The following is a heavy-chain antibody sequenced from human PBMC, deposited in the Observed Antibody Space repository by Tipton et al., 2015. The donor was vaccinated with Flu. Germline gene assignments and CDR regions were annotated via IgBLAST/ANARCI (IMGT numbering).Heavy chain of an antibody. CDR2: IYPSGTT. CDR3: ARLSYYDVDLKNFYFDY. D-gene: IGHD3-10*02. J-gene: IGHJ4*02. CDR1: SGSIRSTNYF. Sequence: GLVKPSETLSLTCTVSSGSIRSTNYFCAWIRQPPGKRLELIGSIYPSGTTYSNPSLKSRVTISADTSKSQFSLMLRSVTAADTAVYYCARLSYYDVDLKNFYFDYWGQGALVTVSS. V-gene: IGHV4-39*01.